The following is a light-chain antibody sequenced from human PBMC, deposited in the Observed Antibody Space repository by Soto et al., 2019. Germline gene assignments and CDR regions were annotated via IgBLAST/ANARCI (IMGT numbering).Light chain of an antibody. V-gene: IGKV4-1*01. Sequence: DIVMTQSPDSRAVALGGRATINCKSSQRLLYTSANKNYLAWYQQKPGQAPRLLIYWASSRHSGVPDRFSGSGSGTDFTLTISSLQAEDVAVYYCQQYYSSPWTFGHGTKVDNK. CDR2: WAS. J-gene: IGKJ1*01. CDR3: QQYYSSPWT. CDR1: QRLLYTSANKNY.